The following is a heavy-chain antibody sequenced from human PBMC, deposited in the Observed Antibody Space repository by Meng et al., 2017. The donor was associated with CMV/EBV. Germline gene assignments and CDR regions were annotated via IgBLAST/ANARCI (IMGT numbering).Heavy chain of an antibody. Sequence: QGQETQGGAGRVEPSRPLPLPWGGSGGAVSSDYWGWIRQAPGKGLEWIGEINHSGSTNYNPSLKSRVTISVDTSKNQFSLKLSSVTAADTAVYYCARGGIAAAGPFDYWGQGTLVTVSS. J-gene: IGHJ4*02. CDR3: ARGGIAAAGPFDY. D-gene: IGHD6-13*01. CDR1: GGAVSSDY. CDR2: INHSGST. V-gene: IGHV4-34*01.